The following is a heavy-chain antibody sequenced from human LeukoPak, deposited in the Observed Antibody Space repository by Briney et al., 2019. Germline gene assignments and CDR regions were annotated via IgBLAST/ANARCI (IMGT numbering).Heavy chain of an antibody. V-gene: IGHV4-59*01. CDR2: IYYSGST. Sequence: SETLSLTCTVSGGSISSYYWSWIRQPPGKGLEGIGDIYYSGSTNYNPSLKSRVTISVDTSKNQFSLKLSSVTAADTAVYYCAREYSSSWYDYWGQGTLVTVSS. J-gene: IGHJ4*02. D-gene: IGHD6-13*01. CDR3: AREYSSSWYDY. CDR1: GGSISSYY.